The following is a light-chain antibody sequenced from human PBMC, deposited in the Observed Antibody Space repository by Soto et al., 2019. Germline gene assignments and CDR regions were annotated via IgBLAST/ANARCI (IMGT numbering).Light chain of an antibody. CDR3: SSYTSSSILYV. CDR2: DVS. CDR1: SSDVGGYNY. V-gene: IGLV2-14*01. J-gene: IGLJ1*01. Sequence: QSVLNQPASVSGSPGQSITLSCTGTSSDVGGYNYVSWYQRHPGKAPKLMIYDVSNRPSGVSNRFSGSKSGNTASLTISGLQAEDEADYYCSSYTSSSILYVFGTGTKVTVL.